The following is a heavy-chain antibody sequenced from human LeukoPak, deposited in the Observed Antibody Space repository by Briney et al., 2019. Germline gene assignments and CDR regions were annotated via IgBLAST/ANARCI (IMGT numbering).Heavy chain of an antibody. CDR1: GCSFSSYS. V-gene: IGHV3-48*02. J-gene: IGHJ6*02. CDR3: AREYSSSPIGYYYYYYGMDV. Sequence: GGSLRLSCAASGCSFSSYSMNWVRQAPGKGLEWVSYISSSSSTIYYADSVKGRFTISRDNAKNSLYLQMNSLIDEDTAVYYCAREYSSSPIGYYYYYYGMDVWGQGTTVTVSS. CDR2: ISSSSSTI. D-gene: IGHD6-13*01.